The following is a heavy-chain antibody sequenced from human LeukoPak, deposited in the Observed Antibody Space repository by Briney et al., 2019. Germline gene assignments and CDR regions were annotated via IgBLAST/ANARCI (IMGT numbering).Heavy chain of an antibody. CDR1: GFTFSSSG. V-gene: IGHV3-30*02. J-gene: IGHJ4*02. D-gene: IGHD3-16*02. CDR3: AKGAFVRLGELSPY. CDR2: IQYNETKT. Sequence: PGGSLRLSCVASGFTFSSSGMHWVRQAPGRGPEWVAFIQYNETKTYYADSVKGRFTISRDTSKNTLYLQMNSLRADDTAVYYCAKGAFVRLGELSPYWGQGTLVTVSS.